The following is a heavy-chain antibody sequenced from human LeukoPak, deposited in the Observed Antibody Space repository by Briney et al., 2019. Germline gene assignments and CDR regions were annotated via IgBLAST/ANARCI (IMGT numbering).Heavy chain of an antibody. CDR3: AIVDRGDYSSSPVPCYNYYVNV. D-gene: IGHD6-13*01. CDR1: GFTFSYYS. CDR2: ISSSSSLI. J-gene: IGHJ6*03. V-gene: IGHV3-21*01. Sequence: PGGSLRLSCAASGFTFSYYSMNWVRQAPGRGLEWVSYISSSSSLIFYSDSVRGRFTISRDNAKNLLYLHMNSLRVEDTAVYYCAIVDRGDYSSSPVPCYNYYVNVWGKGTTVTVSS.